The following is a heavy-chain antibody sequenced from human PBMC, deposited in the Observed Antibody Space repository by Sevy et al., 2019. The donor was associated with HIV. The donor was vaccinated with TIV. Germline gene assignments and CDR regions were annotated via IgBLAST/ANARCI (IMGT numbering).Heavy chain of an antibody. CDR2: LDGSGGST. D-gene: IGHD1-26*01. Sequence: GGSLRLSCAASGFTFSSYEMNWVRQAPGKGLKWVSALDGSGGSTYSADSVKGRFTISRDNSKNTLYLQMNSLRAEDTAIYFCARVVGALPGYYYGMDVWGQGTTVTVSS. J-gene: IGHJ6*02. V-gene: IGHV3-23*01. CDR1: GFTFSSYE. CDR3: ARVVGALPGYYYGMDV.